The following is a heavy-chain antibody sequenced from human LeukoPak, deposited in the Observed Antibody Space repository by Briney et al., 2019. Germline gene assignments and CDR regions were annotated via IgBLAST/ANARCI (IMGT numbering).Heavy chain of an antibody. D-gene: IGHD2-2*01. Sequence: NPGGSLRLSCAASGFTLSTFDMNWVRQAPGKGLEWVSSISTSSRYIYYRDSVKGRFTISRDDAKNSLYLQMNSLTVEDTAVYYCARADCSGSTCYLRHSWFDPWGQGTLVTASS. CDR1: GFTLSTFD. V-gene: IGHV3-21*06. J-gene: IGHJ5*02. CDR2: ISTSSRYI. CDR3: ARADCSGSTCYLRHSWFDP.